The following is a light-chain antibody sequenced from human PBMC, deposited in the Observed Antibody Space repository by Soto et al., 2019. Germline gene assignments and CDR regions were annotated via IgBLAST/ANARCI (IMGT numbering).Light chain of an antibody. Sequence: QSVLTQPPSASGTPGQTVTISCSGSNSNIGSNYVCWYQQLPGTAPKLLIYRNNHRPSGVPARFSGSKYATSASLAISGLRSDDEADYYCSTWDDSLPGIVVFGGGTKLTVL. CDR1: NSNIGSNY. CDR3: STWDDSLPGIVV. V-gene: IGLV1-47*01. CDR2: RNN. J-gene: IGLJ2*01.